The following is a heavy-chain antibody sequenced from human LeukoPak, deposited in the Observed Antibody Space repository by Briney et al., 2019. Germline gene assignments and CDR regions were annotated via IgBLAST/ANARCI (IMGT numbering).Heavy chain of an antibody. CDR2: ISASGGST. D-gene: IGHD6-13*01. V-gene: IGHV3-23*01. CDR3: AKGYSSSWFDY. Sequence: GGSLRLSCAASGFTFSSYVMSWVRQAPGKGLEWVSAISASGGSTYYADSVKGRFTISRDNSKNTLYLQMNSLRAEDTAVYYCAKGYSSSWFDYWGQGTLATVSS. J-gene: IGHJ4*02. CDR1: GFTFSSYV.